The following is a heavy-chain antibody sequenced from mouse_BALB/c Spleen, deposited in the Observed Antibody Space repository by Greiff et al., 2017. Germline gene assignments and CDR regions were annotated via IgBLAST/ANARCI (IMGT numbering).Heavy chain of an antibody. CDR3: ARGGGMEGFAY. CDR2: ISDGGSYT. CDR1: GFTFSDYY. J-gene: IGHJ3*01. Sequence: DVKLVESGGGLVKPGGSLKLSCAASGFTFSDYYMYWVRQTPEKRLEWVATISDGGSYTYYPDSVKGRFTISRDNAKNNLYLQMSSLKSEDTAMYYCARGGGMEGFAYWGQGTLVTVSA. V-gene: IGHV5-4*02.